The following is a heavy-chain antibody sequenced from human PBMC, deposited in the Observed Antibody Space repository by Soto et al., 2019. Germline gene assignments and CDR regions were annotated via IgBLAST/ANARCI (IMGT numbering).Heavy chain of an antibody. D-gene: IGHD1-26*01. CDR3: ARDGSGRYGLDV. CDR1: VGSITIYY. J-gene: IGHJ6*01. CDR2: IQHSGTT. Sequence: NPSETLSITCTFSVGSITIYYWSWIRQPAGKEPEWIGRIQHSGTTYSNPSLKSRVTMSLDPSKNQFSLKLSSVTAADTAVYYCARDGSGRYGLDVWGQGTTVTVSS. V-gene: IGHV4-4*07.